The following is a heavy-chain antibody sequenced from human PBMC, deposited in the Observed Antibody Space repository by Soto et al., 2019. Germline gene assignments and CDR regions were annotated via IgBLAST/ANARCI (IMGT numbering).Heavy chain of an antibody. J-gene: IGHJ4*03. D-gene: IGHD6-19*01. CDR1: GFTFSSYA. Sequence: GGSLRLSCAASGFTFSSYAMSWIRQAPGKGLEWVSAISGSGGSTYYADSVKGRFTISRDNSKNQFSLHMNSMTPEDTAVYYCVRTAYSIGHRIWGQGTLVTVSS. CDR3: VRTAYSIGHRI. CDR2: ISGSGGST. V-gene: IGHV3-23*01.